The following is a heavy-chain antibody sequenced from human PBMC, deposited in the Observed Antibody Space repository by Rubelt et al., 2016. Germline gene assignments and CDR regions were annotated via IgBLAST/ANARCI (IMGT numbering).Heavy chain of an antibody. CDR1: GGSISSSSYY. Sequence: QLQLQESGPGLVKPSETLSLTCTVSGGSISSSSYYWGWIRQPPGKGLEWIGSIYYSGSTYYNPSLKSRVTISVDTSKNQFSLKLSSVTAADTAVYYCARDRVYPREGVSYFDYWGQGTLVTVSS. J-gene: IGHJ4*02. CDR2: IYYSGST. CDR3: ARDRVYPREGVSYFDY. V-gene: IGHV4-39*07. D-gene: IGHD5/OR15-5a*01.